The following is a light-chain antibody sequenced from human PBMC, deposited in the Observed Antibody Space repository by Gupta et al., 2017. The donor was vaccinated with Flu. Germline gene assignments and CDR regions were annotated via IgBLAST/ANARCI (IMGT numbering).Light chain of an antibody. CDR2: GAS. Sequence: EVVLTQLPGTLSLSPGERATLSCRASQSNSRNYLSWYQQKPGQAPRLLIYGASTRATGIPDRFSGSGSGTDFTLTIRRLEPEDSAVYYCQQYDSAPYTFGQGTKLEIK. V-gene: IGKV3-20*01. CDR1: QSNSRNY. J-gene: IGKJ2*01. CDR3: QQYDSAPYT.